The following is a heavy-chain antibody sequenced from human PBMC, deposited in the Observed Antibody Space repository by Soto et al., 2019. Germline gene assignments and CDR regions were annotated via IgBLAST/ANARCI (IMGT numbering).Heavy chain of an antibody. V-gene: IGHV4-31*03. Sequence: PSETLSLTCTVSGGSISSGGYYWSWIRQHPGKGLEWIGYIYYSGSTYYNPSLKSRVTISVDTSKNQFSLKLSSVTAADTAVYYCAREGVGQGDYYDSSGHNYYYYYGMDVWGQGTTVTVSS. CDR2: IYYSGST. CDR1: GGSISSGGYY. D-gene: IGHD3-22*01. CDR3: AREGVGQGDYYDSSGHNYYYYYGMDV. J-gene: IGHJ6*02.